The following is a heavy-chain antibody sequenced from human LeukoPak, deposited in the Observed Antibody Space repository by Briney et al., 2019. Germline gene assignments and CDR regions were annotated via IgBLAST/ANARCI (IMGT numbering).Heavy chain of an antibody. J-gene: IGHJ3*02. CDR1: DGSISGGSYY. V-gene: IGHV4-61*01. CDR3: ARDRRVYYDFWSGPLLGTPHDAFDI. CDR2: IYYSGST. D-gene: IGHD3-3*01. Sequence: SQTLSLTCTVSDGSISGGSYYWSWIRQPPGKGLEWIGYIYYSGSTNYNPSLKSRVTISVDTSKNQFSLKLSSVTAADTAVYYCARDRRVYYDFWSGPLLGTPHDAFDIWGQGTMVTVSS.